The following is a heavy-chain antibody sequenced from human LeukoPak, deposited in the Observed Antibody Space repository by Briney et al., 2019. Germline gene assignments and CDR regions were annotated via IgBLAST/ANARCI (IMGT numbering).Heavy chain of an antibody. J-gene: IGHJ4*02. D-gene: IGHD2-21*02. Sequence: ASVKVSCKASGYTFTSYYMHWVRQAPGQGLEWMGIINPSGGSTSYAQKFQGRVTITADESTSTAYMELSSLRSEDTAVYYCAREAYCGGDCHINFDYWGQGTLVTVSS. CDR2: INPSGGST. V-gene: IGHV1-46*01. CDR1: GYTFTSYY. CDR3: AREAYCGGDCHINFDY.